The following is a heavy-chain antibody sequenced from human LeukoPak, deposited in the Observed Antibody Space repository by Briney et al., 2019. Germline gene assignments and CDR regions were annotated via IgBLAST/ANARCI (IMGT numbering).Heavy chain of an antibody. CDR1: GGSISSYY. CDR3: ARHAPNYDILTGYYTDFDY. J-gene: IGHJ4*02. V-gene: IGHV4-59*08. Sequence: SETLSLTCTVSGGSISSYYWSWIRQPPGKGLEWIGYIYYSGSTNYNPSLKSRVTISVDTSKNQFSLKLSSVTAADTAVYYCARHAPNYDILTGYYTDFDYWGQGTLVTVSS. CDR2: IYYSGST. D-gene: IGHD3-9*01.